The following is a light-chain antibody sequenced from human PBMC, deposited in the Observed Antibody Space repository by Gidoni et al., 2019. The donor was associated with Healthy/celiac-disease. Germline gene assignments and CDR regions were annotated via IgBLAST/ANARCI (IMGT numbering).Light chain of an antibody. CDR1: QGISSA. CDR2: DAS. V-gene: IGKV1-13*02. J-gene: IGKJ1*01. Sequence: AIQLTQSPSALYASVGDRVTITCRASQGISSALAWYQQKPGKAPKLLIYDASSLESGVPSRFSGSGSGTDFTLTISSLQPEDFATYYCQQFNSYPRTFXQXTKVEIK. CDR3: QQFNSYPRT.